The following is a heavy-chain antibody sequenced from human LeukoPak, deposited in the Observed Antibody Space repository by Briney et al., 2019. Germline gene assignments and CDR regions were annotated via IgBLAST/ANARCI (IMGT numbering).Heavy chain of an antibody. CDR3: ARASGDIVETATMGSY. CDR2: ISSSSSSI. Sequence: GGSLRLSCAASGFTFNSYSTNWVRQAPGKGLEWVSSISSSSSSIYYADSVKGRFTISRDNARNSLYLQMNGLRAEDTAVYYCARASGDIVETATMGSYWGQGTLVTVSS. D-gene: IGHD5-18*01. CDR1: GFTFNSYS. V-gene: IGHV3-21*01. J-gene: IGHJ4*02.